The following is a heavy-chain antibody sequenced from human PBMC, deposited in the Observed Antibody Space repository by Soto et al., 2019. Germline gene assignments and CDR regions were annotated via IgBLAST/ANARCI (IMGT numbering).Heavy chain of an antibody. CDR3: ARDEGAAAGTLGGY. CDR1: GYTFTSYA. D-gene: IGHD6-13*01. V-gene: IGHV1-3*01. J-gene: IGHJ4*02. CDR2: INAGNGNT. Sequence: ASVKVSCKASGYTFTSYAMHWVRQAPGQRLEWMGWINAGNGNTKYSQKFQGRVTITRDTSVSTAYMELSSLRSEDTAVYYCARDEGAAAGTLGGYWGQGTLVTVSS.